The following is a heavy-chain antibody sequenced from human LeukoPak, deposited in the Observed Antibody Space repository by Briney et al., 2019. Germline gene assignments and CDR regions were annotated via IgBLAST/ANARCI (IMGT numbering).Heavy chain of an antibody. Sequence: SETLSLTCTVSGVSISSYYWSWIRQPPGKGLEWIGYIYYSGSTNYNPSLKSRVTISVDTSKNQFSLKLSSVTAADTAVYYCARAQYSGSYRYYFDYWGQGTLVTVS. CDR1: GVSISSYY. D-gene: IGHD1-26*01. CDR3: ARAQYSGSYRYYFDY. J-gene: IGHJ4*02. V-gene: IGHV4-59*01. CDR2: IYYSGST.